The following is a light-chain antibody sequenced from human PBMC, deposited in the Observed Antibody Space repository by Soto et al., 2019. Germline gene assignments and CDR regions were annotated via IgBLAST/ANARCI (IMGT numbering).Light chain of an antibody. CDR1: QTIASW. J-gene: IGKJ4*02. CDR3: QQANNWPRT. V-gene: IGKV1D-12*01. CDR2: SAS. Sequence: DIQMTQSPSTVSASVGDRVTITCRASQTIASWLAWYQQKPGKAPKLLIYSASTLQSEVPSRFSGSGSDTDFTLTISRLQPEDFAAYYCQQANNWPRTFGEGTKVDIK.